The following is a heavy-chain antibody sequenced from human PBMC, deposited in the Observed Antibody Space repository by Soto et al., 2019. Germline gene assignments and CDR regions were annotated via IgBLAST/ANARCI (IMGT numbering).Heavy chain of an antibody. Sequence: EVQLVESGGGLVQPGRCLRLSCAASGFTFEDYAMHWVRQAPGKGLEWVSGISWNSGNIGYTDSVKGRFTISRDNVKNYLYLQMNSLRADDTALYYCAKASVICFRCLHGGLIDYWGQGTLVTVSS. J-gene: IGHJ4*02. D-gene: IGHD2-15*01. CDR1: GFTFEDYA. CDR2: ISWNSGNI. CDR3: AKASVICFRCLHGGLIDY. V-gene: IGHV3-9*01.